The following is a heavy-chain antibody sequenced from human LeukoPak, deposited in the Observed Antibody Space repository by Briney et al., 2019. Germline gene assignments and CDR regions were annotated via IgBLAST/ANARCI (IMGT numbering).Heavy chain of an antibody. CDR1: GYTFTSYG. J-gene: IGHJ4*02. CDR2: ISAYNGNT. Sequence: ASVKVSCKASGYTFTSYGISWVRQAPGQGLEWMGWISAYNGNTNYAQKLQGRVTMTTDTSTSTGYMEPRSLRSDDTAVYCCARAKGELGGPFDYWGQGNLVTVSS. D-gene: IGHD1-26*01. V-gene: IGHV1-18*01. CDR3: ARAKGELGGPFDY.